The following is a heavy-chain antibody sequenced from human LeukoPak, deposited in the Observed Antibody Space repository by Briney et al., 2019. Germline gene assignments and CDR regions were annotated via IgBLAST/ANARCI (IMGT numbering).Heavy chain of an antibody. CDR3: ARRVRRDYYYMDV. D-gene: IGHD2-2*01. CDR1: GFTFSSYA. J-gene: IGHJ6*03. CDR2: ISYDGSNK. Sequence: HPGGSLRLSCAASGFTFSSYAMHWVRQAPGKGLEWVAVISYDGSNKYYADSVKGRFTISRDNAKNSLYLQMNSLRAEDTAVYYCARRVRRDYYYMDVWGKGTTVTISS. V-gene: IGHV3-30*04.